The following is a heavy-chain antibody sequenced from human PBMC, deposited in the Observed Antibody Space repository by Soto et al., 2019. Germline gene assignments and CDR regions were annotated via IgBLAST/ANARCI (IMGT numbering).Heavy chain of an antibody. CDR1: GGTFSSYA. Sequence: EASVKVSCKASGGTFSSYAISWVRQAPGQGLEWMGGIIPIFGTANYAQKFQGRVTITADESTSTAYMELSSLRSEDTAVYYCARVVLARGSSPFDYWGQGTLVTVS. CDR2: IIPIFGTA. V-gene: IGHV1-69*13. CDR3: ARVVLARGSSPFDY. D-gene: IGHD6-6*01. J-gene: IGHJ4*02.